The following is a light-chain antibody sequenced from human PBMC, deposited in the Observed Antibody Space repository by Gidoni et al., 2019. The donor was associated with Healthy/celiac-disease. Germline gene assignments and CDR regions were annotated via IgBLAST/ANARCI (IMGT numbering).Light chain of an antibody. Sequence: DIQMTQSPSSLSASVGDRVTITCRASQSISSYLNWYQQKPGKAAKLLIYAAASLQSGVPSRCSGSGSGTDFTLTISSLQPEDFATDYCQQSYSTPTWTFGQGTKVEIK. V-gene: IGKV1-39*01. CDR2: AAA. CDR3: QQSYSTPTWT. CDR1: QSISSY. J-gene: IGKJ1*01.